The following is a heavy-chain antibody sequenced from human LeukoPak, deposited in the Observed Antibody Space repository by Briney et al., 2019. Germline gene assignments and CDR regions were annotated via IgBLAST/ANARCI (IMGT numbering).Heavy chain of an antibody. V-gene: IGHV3-23*01. Sequence: GGAPRLSPAASGFTLCSDAMSWGPPGPREGVGWGSAICGSGGSTYYADSVKGRFTISRDNSKNTLYLQMNSLRAEDTAVYYCAKEISGMVRGLSVDYWGQGTLVTVSS. D-gene: IGHD3-10*01. CDR2: ICGSGGST. CDR1: GFTLCSDA. J-gene: IGHJ4*02. CDR3: AKEISGMVRGLSVDY.